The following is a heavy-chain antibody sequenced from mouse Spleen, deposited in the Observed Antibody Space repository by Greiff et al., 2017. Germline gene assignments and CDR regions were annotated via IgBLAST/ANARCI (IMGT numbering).Heavy chain of an antibody. J-gene: IGHJ2*01. Sequence: EVQLQQSGPVLVKPGASVKMSCKASGYTFTDYYMNWVKQSHGKSLEWIGVINPYNGGTSYNQKFKGKATLTVDKSSSTAYMELNSLTSEDSAVYYCARRVKLTGTYFDYWGQGTTLTVSS. V-gene: IGHV1-19*01. CDR1: GYTFTDYY. D-gene: IGHD4-1*01. CDR3: ARRVKLTGTYFDY. CDR2: INPYNGGT.